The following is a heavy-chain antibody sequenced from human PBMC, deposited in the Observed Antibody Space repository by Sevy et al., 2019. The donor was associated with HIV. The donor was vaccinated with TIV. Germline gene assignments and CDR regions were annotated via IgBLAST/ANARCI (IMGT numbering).Heavy chain of an antibody. CDR1: GYTLSELS. CDR2: FDPEDGET. D-gene: IGHD3-22*01. Sequence: ASVKVSCKVSGYTLSELSIHWVRQAPGKGLEWMGRFDPEDGETIYAQKFQGRVTLTEDTSTDTAYMELRSLKTEDTAVYYCATTREYYEDSSGYLDFWGQGILVTVSS. V-gene: IGHV1-24*01. J-gene: IGHJ4*02. CDR3: ATTREYYEDSSGYLDF.